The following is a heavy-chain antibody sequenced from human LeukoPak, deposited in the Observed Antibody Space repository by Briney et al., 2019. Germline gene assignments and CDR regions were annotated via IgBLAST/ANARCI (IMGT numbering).Heavy chain of an antibody. J-gene: IGHJ4*02. CDR1: GFTFDDYT. Sequence: TGGSLRLSCAASGFTFDDYTMHWVRQAPGKGLEWVSLISWDGGYTYYVDSVKGRFTISRDNAKNSLYLQMNSLRAEDTAVYYCARKMVGATENYFDYWGQGTLVTVSS. D-gene: IGHD1-26*01. V-gene: IGHV3-43*01. CDR3: ARKMVGATENYFDY. CDR2: ISWDGGYT.